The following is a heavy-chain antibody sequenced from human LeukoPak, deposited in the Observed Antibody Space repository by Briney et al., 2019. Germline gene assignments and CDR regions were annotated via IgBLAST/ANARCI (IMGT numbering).Heavy chain of an antibody. CDR2: ISAYNGNT. J-gene: IGHJ5*02. V-gene: IGHV1-18*01. D-gene: IGHD4-23*01. CDR3: ARGPNKSDGGNSGSAWFDP. Sequence: GASVKVSCKASGYTFTSYGISWVRQAPGQGLEWMGWISAYNGNTNYAQKLQGRVTMTRNTSISTAYMELRSLRSEDTAVYYCARGPNKSDGGNSGSAWFDPWGQGTLVTVSS. CDR1: GYTFTSYG.